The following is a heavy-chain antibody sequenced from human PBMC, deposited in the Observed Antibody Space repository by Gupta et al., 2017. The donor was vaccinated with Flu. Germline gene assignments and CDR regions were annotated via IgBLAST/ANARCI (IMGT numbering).Heavy chain of an antibody. J-gene: IGHJ4*02. CDR2: INSDGTNT. V-gene: IGHV3-74*01. Sequence: GLVWVSRINSDGTNTAYAGSVKGRFTISRDNANNTLFLQMNSLRAEDTAVYYCVRPDFRSGYPLQYWGQGTLVTVSS. D-gene: IGHD3-3*01. CDR3: VRPDFRSGYPLQY.